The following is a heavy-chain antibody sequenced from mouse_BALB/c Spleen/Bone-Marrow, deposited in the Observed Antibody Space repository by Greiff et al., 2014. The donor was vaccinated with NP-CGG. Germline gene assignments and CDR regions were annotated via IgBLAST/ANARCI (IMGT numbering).Heavy chain of an antibody. Sequence: VQLVESGAELVKPGASVKISCKASGYTFTRYWMNWVKQRPGQGLEWIGEIDPSDSYTNNNQKFKDKATLTVDKSSSTAYMQLSSLTSEDSAVYYCARRGTTAKDYAMDYWGQGTSVTVSS. V-gene: IGHV1S126*01. D-gene: IGHD1-2*01. CDR3: ARRGTTAKDYAMDY. J-gene: IGHJ4*01. CDR2: IDPSDSYT. CDR1: GYTFTRYW.